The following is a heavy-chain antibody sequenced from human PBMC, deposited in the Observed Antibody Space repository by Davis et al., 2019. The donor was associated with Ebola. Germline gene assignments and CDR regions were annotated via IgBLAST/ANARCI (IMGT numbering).Heavy chain of an antibody. Sequence: GSLRLSCAVYGGSFSGYYWSWIRQPPGKGLEWIGEITNYNPSLKSRVTISVDTSKNQFSLKLSSVTAADTAVYYCARLHEGDWGQGTMVTVSS. CDR2: IT. J-gene: IGHJ3*01. V-gene: IGHV4-34*01. D-gene: IGHD3-16*01. CDR1: GGSFSGYY. CDR3: ARLHEGD.